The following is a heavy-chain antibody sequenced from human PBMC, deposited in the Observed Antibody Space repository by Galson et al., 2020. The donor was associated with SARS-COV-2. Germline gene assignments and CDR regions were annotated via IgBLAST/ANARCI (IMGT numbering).Heavy chain of an antibody. V-gene: IGHV4-34*01. CDR2: INLSGRT. CDR3: ARGFDGLYDSSGFFGLGVFFYYGLDV. Sequence: PSETLSPTCAVFGGSFSGYSWTWIRQPPGKGLEWIGEINLSGRTRYNPSLKSRVSMPVDTSKNQFSLRLSSVTAADTAVYYCARGFDGLYDSSGFFGLGVFFYYGLDVWGQGTTVSVSS. J-gene: IGHJ6*02. CDR1: GGSFSGYS. D-gene: IGHD3-22*01.